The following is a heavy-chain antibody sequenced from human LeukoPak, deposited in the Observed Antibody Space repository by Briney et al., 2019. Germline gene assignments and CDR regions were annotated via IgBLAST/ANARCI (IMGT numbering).Heavy chain of an antibody. CDR1: GFTFSSYA. Sequence: GGSLRLSCAASGFTFSSYAMSWVRQAPGKGLEWVSAISGSGGSTYYADSVKGRFTISRDNSKNTLYLQMNSLRAEDTAVYYCAKGIIRGTSCYKCSWFDPWGQGTLVTVSS. V-gene: IGHV3-23*01. D-gene: IGHD2-2*02. CDR2: ISGSGGST. J-gene: IGHJ5*02. CDR3: AKGIIRGTSCYKCSWFDP.